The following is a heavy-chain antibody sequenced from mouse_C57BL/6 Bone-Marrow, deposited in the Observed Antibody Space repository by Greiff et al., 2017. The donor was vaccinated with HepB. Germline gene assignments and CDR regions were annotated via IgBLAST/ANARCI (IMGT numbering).Heavy chain of an antibody. CDR1: GYTFTSYW. Sequence: QVQLQQPGAELVMPGASVKLSCKASGYTFTSYWMHWVKQRPGQGLEWIGGIDPSDSYTNYNQKFKGKSTLTVDKSSSTAYMQLSSLTSEDSAVYYCARDRSYWYFDVWGTGTTVTVSS. CDR3: ARDRSYWYFDV. J-gene: IGHJ1*03. CDR2: IDPSDSYT. V-gene: IGHV1-69*01.